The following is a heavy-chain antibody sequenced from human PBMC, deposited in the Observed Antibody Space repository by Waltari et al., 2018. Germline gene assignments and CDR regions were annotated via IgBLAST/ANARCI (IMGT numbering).Heavy chain of an antibody. D-gene: IGHD6-13*01. V-gene: IGHV3-53*01. CDR1: GFTVSSNY. J-gene: IGHJ3*02. Sequence: EVQLVESGGGLIQPGGSLRLSCAASGFTVSSNYMSWVRRAPGKGLEWVSVIYSGGSTYYADSVKGRFTISRDNSKNTLYLQMNSLRAEDTAVYYCARDRHSSSWDAFDIWGQGTMVTVSS. CDR3: ARDRHSSSWDAFDI. CDR2: IYSGGST.